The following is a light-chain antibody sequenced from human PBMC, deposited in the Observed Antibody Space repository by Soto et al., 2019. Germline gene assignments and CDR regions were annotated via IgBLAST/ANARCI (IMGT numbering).Light chain of an antibody. Sequence: ALRMTQSPSSFSASTGDRVTITCRASQGISSYLAWYQQKPGKAPKLLIYAASTLQSGVPSRFSGSGSGTEFTLTISCLQSEDFATYYCQQYYSYSQTFGQGTKVEIK. CDR2: AAS. V-gene: IGKV1-8*01. CDR1: QGISSY. J-gene: IGKJ1*01. CDR3: QQYYSYSQT.